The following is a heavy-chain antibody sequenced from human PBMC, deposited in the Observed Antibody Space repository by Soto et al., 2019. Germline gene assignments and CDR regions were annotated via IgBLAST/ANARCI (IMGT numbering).Heavy chain of an antibody. V-gene: IGHV1-2*04. J-gene: IGHJ3*02. CDR2: INPNSGGT. Sequence: ASVKVSCKASGYTFTGYYMHWVRQAPGQGLEWMGWINPNSGGTNYAQKFQGWVTMTRDTPISTAYMELSRLRSDDTAVYYCARGDCSSTSCYGKAFDIWGQGTMVTVSS. D-gene: IGHD2-2*01. CDR1: GYTFTGYY. CDR3: ARGDCSSTSCYGKAFDI.